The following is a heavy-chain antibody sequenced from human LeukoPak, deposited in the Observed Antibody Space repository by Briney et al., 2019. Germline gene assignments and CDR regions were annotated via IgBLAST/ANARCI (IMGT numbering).Heavy chain of an antibody. Sequence: GGSLRLSCVASGFTFSRYWMSWVRQAPGKGLEWVSAISGSGGSTYYADSVKGRFTISRDNSKNTLYLQMNSLRAEDTAVYYCAKDRIVGATGPSFDYWGQGTLVTVSS. CDR3: AKDRIVGATGPSFDY. J-gene: IGHJ4*02. CDR1: GFTFSRYW. V-gene: IGHV3-23*01. D-gene: IGHD1-26*01. CDR2: ISGSGGST.